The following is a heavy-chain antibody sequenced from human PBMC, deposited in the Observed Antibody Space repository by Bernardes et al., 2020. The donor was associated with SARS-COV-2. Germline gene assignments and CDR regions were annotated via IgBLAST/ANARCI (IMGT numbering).Heavy chain of an antibody. CDR1: GGSISSSSYY. V-gene: IGHV4-39*01. CDR2: IYYSGST. Sequence: SETLSLTCTVSGGSISSSSYYWGWIRQPPGKGLEWIGSIYYSGSTYYNPSLKSRVTISVDTSKNQFSLKLSSVTAADTAVYYCERLRVTEDIVVVPAARPYDWFDPWGQGTLVTVSS. CDR3: ERLRVTEDIVVVPAARPYDWFDP. J-gene: IGHJ5*02. D-gene: IGHD2-2*01.